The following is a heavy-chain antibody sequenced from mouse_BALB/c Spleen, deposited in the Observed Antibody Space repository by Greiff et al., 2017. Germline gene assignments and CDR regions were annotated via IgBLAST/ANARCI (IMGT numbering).Heavy chain of an antibody. V-gene: IGHV1-69*02. CDR3: TRSIYYYGSSPDWFAD. J-gene: IGHJ3*01. Sequence: QVQLQQPGAELVRPGASVKLSCKASGYTFTSYWINWVKQRPGQGLEWIGNIYPSDSYTNYNQKFKDKATLTVDKSSSTAYMQLSSPTSEDSAVYYCTRSIYYYGSSPDWFADWGQGTLVTVSA. D-gene: IGHD1-1*01. CDR2: IYPSDSYT. CDR1: GYTFTSYW.